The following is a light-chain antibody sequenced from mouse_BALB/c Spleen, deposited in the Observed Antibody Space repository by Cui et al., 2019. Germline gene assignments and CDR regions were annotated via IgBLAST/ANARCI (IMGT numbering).Light chain of an antibody. J-gene: IGKJ4*01. CDR3: QQRSSYPPFT. Sequence: QIVLTQYPAIMSASPGEKVTITCSASPSGSYMNWSQQKPGTSPKLWFYSTTNLASGVPARFSGSGSGTSYSLTISRMEAEDAATHYCQQRSSYPPFTFGSGTKLEIK. CDR2: STT. CDR1: PSGSY. V-gene: IGKV4-57*01.